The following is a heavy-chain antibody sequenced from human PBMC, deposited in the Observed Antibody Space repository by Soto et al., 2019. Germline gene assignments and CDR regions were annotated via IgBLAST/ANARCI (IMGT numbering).Heavy chain of an antibody. D-gene: IGHD1-26*01. CDR2: IYYSVST. J-gene: IGHJ5*02. CDR1: GGSISSYY. V-gene: IGHV4-59*01. Sequence: SETLSLTCTVSGGSISSYYWSWIRQPPGKGLEWIGYIYYSVSTNYNPSLKSRVTISVDTSKNQFSLKLSSVTAADTAVYYCATQEVGGSYVYTFDPWGQGTLVTVSS. CDR3: ATQEVGGSYVYTFDP.